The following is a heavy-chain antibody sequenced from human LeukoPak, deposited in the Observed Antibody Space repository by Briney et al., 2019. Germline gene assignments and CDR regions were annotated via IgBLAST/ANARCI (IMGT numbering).Heavy chain of an antibody. V-gene: IGHV3-13*01. CDR1: GFTFSTYE. CDR2: IDTTGDT. D-gene: IGHD2-15*01. Sequence: GGSLRLSCAASGFTFSTYEMHWGRPATGKGLEWVSAIDTTGDTYYPGSVKGRFTISRESAKNSLYLQMNSLRAGDTAVYYCARDRGGGHMDVWGEGTTVTISS. J-gene: IGHJ6*03. CDR3: ARDRGGGHMDV.